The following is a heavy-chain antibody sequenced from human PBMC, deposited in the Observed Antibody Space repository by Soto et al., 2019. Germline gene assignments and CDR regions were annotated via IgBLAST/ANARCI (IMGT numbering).Heavy chain of an antibody. CDR1: GGSISSGDYY. J-gene: IGHJ4*02. Sequence: PSETLSLTCTVSGGSISSGDYYWSWIRQPPGKGLEWIGEINHSGSTNYNPSLKSRVTISVDTSKNQFSLKLSSVTAADTAVYYCARDVVITTGFDYWGQGTLVTVS. CDR3: ARDVVITTGFDY. D-gene: IGHD3-22*01. V-gene: IGHV4-39*07. CDR2: INHSGST.